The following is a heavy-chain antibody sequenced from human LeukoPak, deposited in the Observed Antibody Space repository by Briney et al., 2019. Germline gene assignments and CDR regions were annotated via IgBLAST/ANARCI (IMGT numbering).Heavy chain of an antibody. V-gene: IGHV4-34*01. J-gene: IGHJ4*02. CDR3: ASESSACSGGSCYSGLFDY. CDR2: IYYSGST. D-gene: IGHD2-15*01. Sequence: SETLSLTCAVYGGSFSGYYWSWIRQPPGKGLEWIGSIYYSGSTYYNPSLKSRVTISVDTSKNQFSLKLSSVTAADTAVYYCASESSACSGGSCYSGLFDYWGQGTLVTVSS. CDR1: GGSFSGYY.